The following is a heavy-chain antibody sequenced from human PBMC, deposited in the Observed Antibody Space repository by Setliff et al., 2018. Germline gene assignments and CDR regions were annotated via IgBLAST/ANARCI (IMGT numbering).Heavy chain of an antibody. D-gene: IGHD6-19*01. CDR1: GYTFTSYG. Sequence: ASVKVSCKASGYTFTSYGFSWVRQAPGQGLEWMGWISAYNGNTNYGQKYQGRVTMTTDTSTNTAYMELRSLRSDDTAVYFCVREYSGGGLMWGQGTMVTVS. CDR3: VREYSGGGLM. J-gene: IGHJ3*01. V-gene: IGHV1-18*01. CDR2: ISAYNGNT.